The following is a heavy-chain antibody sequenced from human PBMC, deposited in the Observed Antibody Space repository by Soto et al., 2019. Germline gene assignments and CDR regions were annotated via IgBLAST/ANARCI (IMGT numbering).Heavy chain of an antibody. CDR2: IYHSGTT. CDR1: GGSISCGGYY. Sequence: QVQLQESGPGLVKPSQTLSLPCTVSGGSISCGGYYWSWIRQHPGKGLEWIGYIYHSGTTYYNPSLKSRVTISVDTSKNQFSLKLTSVTAADTAVYYCSRVSGNQLLGWFDPLGQGTLVTVSS. D-gene: IGHD2-2*01. J-gene: IGHJ5*02. CDR3: SRVSGNQLLGWFDP. V-gene: IGHV4-31*03.